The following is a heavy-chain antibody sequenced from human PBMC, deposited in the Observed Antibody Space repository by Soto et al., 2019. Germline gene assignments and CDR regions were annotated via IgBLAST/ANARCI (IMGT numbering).Heavy chain of an antibody. D-gene: IGHD3-16*02. V-gene: IGHV5-51*01. CDR3: ARRGGSYQADY. Sequence: EESLKISCSGSGYSFSDYWIGWVRQMPGKGLEWMGIIYPGDSDTIYSPSFQGQVTISADKSISTAYVQWSGLKASDTAVYYCARRGGSYQADYWGQGTLVTVSS. CDR1: GYSFSDYW. CDR2: IYPGDSDT. J-gene: IGHJ4*02.